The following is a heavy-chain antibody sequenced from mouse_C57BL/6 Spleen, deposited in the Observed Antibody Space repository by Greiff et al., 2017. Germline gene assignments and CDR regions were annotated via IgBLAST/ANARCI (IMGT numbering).Heavy chain of an antibody. CDR3: ARPEGWSFAY. CDR1: GYSFTGYY. CDR2: INPSTGGT. J-gene: IGHJ3*01. D-gene: IGHD2-3*01. Sequence: EVQLQQSGPELVKPGASVKISCKASGYSFTGYYMNWVKQSPEKSLEWIGEINPSTGGTTYNQKFKAKATLTVDKSSSTAYMQLKSLTSEDSAVYYCARPEGWSFAYWGQGTLVTVSA. V-gene: IGHV1-42*01.